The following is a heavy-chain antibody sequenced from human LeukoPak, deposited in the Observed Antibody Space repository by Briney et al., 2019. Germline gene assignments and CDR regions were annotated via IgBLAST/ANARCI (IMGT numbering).Heavy chain of an antibody. Sequence: GGSLRLSCAASGFTVSSNYMSWVRQAPGKGLEWVSVIYSGGSTYYADSVKGRFTISRHNSKNTLYLQMNSLRAEDTAVYYCAKGPVEQLVRYYFDYWGQGTLVTVSS. CDR1: GFTVSSNY. J-gene: IGHJ4*02. CDR2: IYSGGST. D-gene: IGHD6-13*01. V-gene: IGHV3-53*01. CDR3: AKGPVEQLVRYYFDY.